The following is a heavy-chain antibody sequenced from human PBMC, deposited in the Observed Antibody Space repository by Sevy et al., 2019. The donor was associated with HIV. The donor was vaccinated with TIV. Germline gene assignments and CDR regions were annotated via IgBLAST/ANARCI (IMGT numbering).Heavy chain of an antibody. V-gene: IGHV1-69*13. D-gene: IGHD6-13*01. CDR1: GGTFSSYA. J-gene: IGHJ2*01. CDR2: IIPIFGTA. Sequence: ASVKVSCKACGGTFSSYAISWVRQAPGQGLEWMGGIIPIFGTANYAQKFQGRVTITADESTSTAYMELSSLRSEDTAVYYCAREQYSSSWYQGWYFDLWGRGTLVTVSS. CDR3: AREQYSSSWYQGWYFDL.